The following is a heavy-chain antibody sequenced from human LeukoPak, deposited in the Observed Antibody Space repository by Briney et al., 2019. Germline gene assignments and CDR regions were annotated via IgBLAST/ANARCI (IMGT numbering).Heavy chain of an antibody. CDR2: IYSSGYT. CDR3: ARRLEYSGSKGVFDY. V-gene: IGHV3-66*01. D-gene: IGHD1-26*01. CDR1: GFTFGDAW. J-gene: IGHJ4*02. Sequence: GGSLRLSCAASGFTFGDAWMTWVRQAPGKGLEWVSIIYSSGYTDYADSVKGRFTISRDNSKNTLDLQMNSLRAEDTAVYYCARRLEYSGSKGVFDYWGQGTLVTVSS.